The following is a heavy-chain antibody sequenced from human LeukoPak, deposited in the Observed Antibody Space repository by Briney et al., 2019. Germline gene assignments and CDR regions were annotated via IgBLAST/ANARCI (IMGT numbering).Heavy chain of an antibody. CDR3: ATWAFYHNLDV. CDR2: IKADGSGT. V-gene: IGHV3-43*02. Sequence: GGSLRLSCAASGYTIGPYAMYWVRQGPGRGLEWVSVIKADGSGTFYADSVRGRFTTSRDNSKNSLYLQMNSLTSEDTALYYCATWAFYHNLDVWGQGTTVIVSS. CDR1: GYTIGPYA. D-gene: IGHD2/OR15-2a*01. J-gene: IGHJ6*02.